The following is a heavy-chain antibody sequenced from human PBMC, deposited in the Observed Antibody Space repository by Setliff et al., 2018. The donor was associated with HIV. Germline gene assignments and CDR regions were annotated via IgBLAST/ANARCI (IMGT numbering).Heavy chain of an antibody. CDR2: ILYGGSYK. D-gene: IGHD6-13*01. Sequence: PGGSLRLSCAASKFTFSSYGMHWVRQAPGKGLEWVSSILYGGSYKYYTDSVKGRFTISRDNSKNTLYLQMSTLRTEDTAVYYCAKNLYSSIWSPLDYWGQGTLVTVSS. CDR1: KFTFSSYG. V-gene: IGHV3-30*02. CDR3: AKNLYSSIWSPLDY. J-gene: IGHJ4*02.